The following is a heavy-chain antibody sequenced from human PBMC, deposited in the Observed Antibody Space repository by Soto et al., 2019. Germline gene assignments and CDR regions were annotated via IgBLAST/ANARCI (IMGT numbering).Heavy chain of an antibody. CDR3: ARGAAAGVDYGMDV. CDR1: GGSISTYY. V-gene: IGHV4-4*07. Sequence: SETLSLTCSVSGGSISTYYWSWIRQPAGKGLEWIGRIYRSGGTNFSPSLMSRVSMSVDTSKNQFSLKLSSVVAADTAVYYCARGAAAGVDYGMDVWGQGTTVTVSS. D-gene: IGHD6-13*01. CDR2: IYRSGGT. J-gene: IGHJ6*02.